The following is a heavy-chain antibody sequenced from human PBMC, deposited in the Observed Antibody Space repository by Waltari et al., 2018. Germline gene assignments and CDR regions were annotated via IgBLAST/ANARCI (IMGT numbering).Heavy chain of an antibody. Sequence: VQLVQSGPEVGRPGASVKVSCTASRTAFSQHYLHGVRHAPGQGLEWTGGIDPNSGATNYGRKFKDRITLTWDTSVNTAYMELTRLASFDTAVYYCAREYCAGECRLFDFWGQGTGLTVSS. CDR3: AREYCAGECRLFDF. CDR2: IDPNSGAT. V-gene: IGHV1-2*02. CDR1: RTAFSQHY. J-gene: IGHJ4*02. D-gene: IGHD2-21*01.